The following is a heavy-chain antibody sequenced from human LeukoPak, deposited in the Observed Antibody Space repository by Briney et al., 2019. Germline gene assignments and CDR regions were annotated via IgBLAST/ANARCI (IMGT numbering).Heavy chain of an antibody. D-gene: IGHD5-12*01. V-gene: IGHV3-30*04. CDR2: ISYDGSNK. CDR3: AREPSGYEEAGYFDY. CDR1: GFTFSSYA. J-gene: IGHJ4*02. Sequence: GGSLRPSCAASGFTFSSYAMHWVRQAPGKGLEWVAVISYDGSNKYYADSVKGRFTIPRDNSKNTLYLQMNSLRAEDTAVYYCAREPSGYEEAGYFDYWGQGTLVTVSS.